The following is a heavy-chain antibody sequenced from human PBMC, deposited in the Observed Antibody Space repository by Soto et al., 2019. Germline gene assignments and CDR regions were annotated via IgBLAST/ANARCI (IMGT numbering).Heavy chain of an antibody. CDR1: GGSVSSYC. CDR2: IYYDGST. Sequence: QVQLQESGPGLVKPSETLSLTCTVSGGSVSSYCWSWIRLPPGKGLEWIVYIYYDGSTNYNPSLKRRLTISLNTSKNQFPQKLSSGTAADTAVYYCARVVSSGLSRKLYYFDYWGQGTPVTVSS. V-gene: IGHV4-59*02. D-gene: IGHD6-19*01. CDR3: ARVVSSGLSRKLYYFDY. J-gene: IGHJ4*02.